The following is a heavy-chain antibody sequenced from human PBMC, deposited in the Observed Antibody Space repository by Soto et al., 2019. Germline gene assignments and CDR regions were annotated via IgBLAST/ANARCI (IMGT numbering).Heavy chain of an antibody. Sequence: GGSLRLSCAASGFTVSRNYMSWVRQAPGKGLEWVSVIYSGGNTYYADSVKGRFTISRDNSKNTLYLQMNSLRAEDTAVYYCAKDRGSSGPDYWGQGTLVTVSS. J-gene: IGHJ4*02. V-gene: IGHV3-53*01. CDR1: GFTVSRNY. CDR3: AKDRGSSGPDY. D-gene: IGHD6-25*01. CDR2: IYSGGNT.